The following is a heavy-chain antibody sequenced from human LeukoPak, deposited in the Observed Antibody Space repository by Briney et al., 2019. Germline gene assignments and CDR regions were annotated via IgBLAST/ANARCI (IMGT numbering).Heavy chain of an antibody. CDR1: GFTFSRYD. CDR2: IATAGDT. J-gene: IGHJ3*01. V-gene: IGHV3-13*01. Sequence: GSLRLSCAASGFTFSRYDLHWVRQSTGKRLEWVSTIATAGDTFYPDSVRGRFSISRENAKNSLYLQMNSLMAGDTAVYYCARAGGCTGWYTFDLWGQGTMVTVSS. CDR3: ARAGGCTGWYTFDL. D-gene: IGHD6-19*01.